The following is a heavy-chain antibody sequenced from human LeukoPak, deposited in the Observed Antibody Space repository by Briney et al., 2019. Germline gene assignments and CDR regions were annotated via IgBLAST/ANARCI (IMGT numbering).Heavy chain of an antibody. D-gene: IGHD3-16*01. CDR3: AKDPSTYYDYVWGTSIDY. J-gene: IGHJ4*02. CDR1: GFTFSSYA. V-gene: IGHV3-30-3*01. CDR2: ISYDGSNK. Sequence: PGGSLRLSCAASGFTFSSYAMHWVRQAPGKGLEWVAVISYDGSNKYYADSGKGRFTISRDNSKNTLYLQMNSLRAEDTAVYYCAKDPSTYYDYVWGTSIDYWGQGTLVTVSS.